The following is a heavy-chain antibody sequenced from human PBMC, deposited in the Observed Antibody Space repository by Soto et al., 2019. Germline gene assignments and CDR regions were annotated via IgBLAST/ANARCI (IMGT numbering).Heavy chain of an antibody. J-gene: IGHJ6*02. CDR3: AKDIHYAASNSYFFYGLDV. Sequence: ASVKVSFKASGYAFSSYFVHWLRHAPGQGLEWLGLINPNWGRTTYAQKFQGRITMTRDTSSNTVYMDLSGLRSEDTAVYYCAKDIHYAASNSYFFYGLDVWGQGTTVTVSS. D-gene: IGHD3-16*01. V-gene: IGHV1-46*01. CDR1: GYAFSSYF. CDR2: INPNWGRT.